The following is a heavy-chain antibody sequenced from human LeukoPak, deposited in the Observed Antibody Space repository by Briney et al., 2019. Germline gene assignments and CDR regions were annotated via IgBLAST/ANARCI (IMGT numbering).Heavy chain of an antibody. Sequence: GGSLRLSRAASGFTVSSDYMSWVRQAPGKGPEWVSTLYSGGSTYYADSVKGRFTISRDHSKNTVYLQMNSLRAEDTALYYCARTHGGAGSPNNFDYWGQGTLVTVSS. CDR2: LYSGGST. CDR3: ARTHGGAGSPNNFDY. CDR1: GFTVSSDY. J-gene: IGHJ4*02. V-gene: IGHV3-53*01. D-gene: IGHD3-10*01.